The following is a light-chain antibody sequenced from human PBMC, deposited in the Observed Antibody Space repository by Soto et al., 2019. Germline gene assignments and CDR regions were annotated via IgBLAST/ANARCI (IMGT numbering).Light chain of an antibody. V-gene: IGLV2-8*01. CDR3: SSNAGSNKRV. Sequence: QSALTQPPSASGSPGQSVTISCTGTSSDIGGYNSVSWYQHHPGKAPKLMIYEVTKRPSGVPDRFSGSKSGNTDSLTVSGLQAEDEADYDCSSNAGSNKRVFGGGTQLTVL. J-gene: IGLJ3*02. CDR2: EVT. CDR1: SSDIGGYNS.